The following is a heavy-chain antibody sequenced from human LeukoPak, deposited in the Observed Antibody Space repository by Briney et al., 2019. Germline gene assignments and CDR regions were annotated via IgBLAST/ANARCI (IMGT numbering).Heavy chain of an antibody. V-gene: IGHV3-53*01. CDR3: ARYGSNNLGP. J-gene: IGHJ5*02. Sequence: GGSLRLSCAASGFTFSNAWMNWVHQAPGKGLEWVSIIYSGGSTYYADSVKGRFTVSRDTSKNTLYLQMNSLRAEDTAVYYCARYGSNNLGPWGQGTLVTVSS. D-gene: IGHD6-13*01. CDR1: GFTFSNAW. CDR2: IYSGGST.